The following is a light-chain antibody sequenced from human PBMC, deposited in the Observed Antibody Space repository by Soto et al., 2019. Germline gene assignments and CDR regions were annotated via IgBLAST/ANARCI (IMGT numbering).Light chain of an antibody. CDR1: SSDVGSYDH. J-gene: IGLJ1*01. CDR2: EVS. Sequence: QSVLTQPASVSGSPGQSITISCSGTSSDVGSYDHVAWYQQFPGKTPKLMIYEVSNRPSGVSSRFSGSKPGNTASLTISGLQAEDEADYYCISYTGSSTPYVFGSGTKVTVL. V-gene: IGLV2-14*01. CDR3: ISYTGSSTPYV.